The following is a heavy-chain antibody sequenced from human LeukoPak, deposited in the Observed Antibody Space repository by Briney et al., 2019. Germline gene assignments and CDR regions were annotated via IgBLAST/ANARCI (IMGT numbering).Heavy chain of an antibody. CDR2: ISSSGSTI. D-gene: IGHD3-3*01. CDR3: ARPRFALYYFDY. J-gene: IGHJ4*02. Sequence: GGSLRLSCAASEFSFRSNYMTWVRQAPGKGLEWVSYISSSGSTIYYADSVKGRFTISRDNAKNSLYLQMNSLRAEDTAVYYCARPRFALYYFDYWGQGTLVTVSS. V-gene: IGHV3-11*04. CDR1: EFSFRSNY.